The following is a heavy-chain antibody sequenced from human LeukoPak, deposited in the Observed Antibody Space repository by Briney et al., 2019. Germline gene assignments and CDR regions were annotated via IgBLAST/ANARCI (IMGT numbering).Heavy chain of an antibody. V-gene: IGHV3-21*01. D-gene: IGHD6-13*01. CDR1: GFTFSSYA. CDR3: LGSNIAAV. CDR2: ISSSSSYI. Sequence: GALRLSCAASGFTFSSYAMHWVRQAPGKGLEWVSSISSSSSYIYYADSVKGRFTISRDNAKNSLYLQMNSLRVEDTADYYCLGSNIAAVWGQGTPVTVSS. J-gene: IGHJ4*01.